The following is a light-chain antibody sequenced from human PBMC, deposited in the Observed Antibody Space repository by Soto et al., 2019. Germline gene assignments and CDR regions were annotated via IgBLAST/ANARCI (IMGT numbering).Light chain of an antibody. CDR1: QSLLHSNGYNH. Sequence: DIVMTQSPLSLTVTPGEAASISCRSSQSLLHSNGYNHLDWYLQRPGQSPQVLIYFASNRASGVPDRFSVSGSGTDYTLKISRVEAEDVGIYYCMQALNTPRTFGQGTTVEIK. CDR2: FAS. CDR3: MQALNTPRT. J-gene: IGKJ1*01. V-gene: IGKV2-28*01.